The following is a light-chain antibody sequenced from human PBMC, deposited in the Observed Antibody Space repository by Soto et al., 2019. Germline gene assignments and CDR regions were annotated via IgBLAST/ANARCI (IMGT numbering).Light chain of an antibody. V-gene: IGKV1-39*01. J-gene: IGKJ2*01. CDR3: QRSYSAPFT. CDR1: QSISSY. CDR2: AAS. Sequence: DIQMPQSPSSLSASVGDRVTITCRASQSISSYLHWYQQKPGKAPKILIYAASNLRSGVPSRFSVSGSGTEFTLTISTLQPEDFATYHCQRSYSAPFTFGQGTKLE.